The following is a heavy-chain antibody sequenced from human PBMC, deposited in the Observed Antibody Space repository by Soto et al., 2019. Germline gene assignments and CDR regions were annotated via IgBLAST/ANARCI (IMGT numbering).Heavy chain of an antibody. CDR2: IYHSGST. Sequence: SETLSLTCAVSGGSISSSNWWSWVRQPPGKGLEWIGEIYHSGSTNHNPSLKSRVTISVDKSKNPFSLPLSSVTAADTAVYSCARRGIAARHTVSYWGQGTLVTVSS. D-gene: IGHD6-6*01. J-gene: IGHJ4*02. CDR1: GGSISSSNW. V-gene: IGHV4-4*02. CDR3: ARRGIAARHTVSY.